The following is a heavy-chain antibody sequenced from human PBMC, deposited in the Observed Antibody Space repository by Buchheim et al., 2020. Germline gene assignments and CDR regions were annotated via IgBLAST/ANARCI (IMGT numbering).Heavy chain of an antibody. CDR3: ARVKEVGTVTTEGIGWFDP. CDR1: GGSISSYY. D-gene: IGHD4-17*01. CDR2: IYYSGST. Sequence: QVQLQESGPGLVKPSETLSLTCTVSGGSISSYYWSWIRQPPGKGLEWIGYIYYSGSTNYNPSLKSRVTISVDTSKNQFSLKLSSVTAADTAVYYCARVKEVGTVTTEGIGWFDPWGQGTL. J-gene: IGHJ5*02. V-gene: IGHV4-59*01.